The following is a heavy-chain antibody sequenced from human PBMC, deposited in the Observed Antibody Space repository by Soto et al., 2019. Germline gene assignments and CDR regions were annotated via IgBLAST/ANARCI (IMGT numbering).Heavy chain of an antibody. V-gene: IGHV1-18*01. J-gene: IGHJ4*02. CDR1: GYTFTSYG. D-gene: IGHD6-19*01. CDR2: ISTFNGNA. CDR3: ARLGGYSSGWYTD. Sequence: QVPLVQSGPEVKKPGASVKVSCKGSGYTFTSYGITWVRQAPGQGLEWMGWISTFNGNANYAQKFQGRVTMTTDTSTTTTYMELSSLGSDDTAVYFCARLGGYSSGWYTDWGQGTLVTVSS.